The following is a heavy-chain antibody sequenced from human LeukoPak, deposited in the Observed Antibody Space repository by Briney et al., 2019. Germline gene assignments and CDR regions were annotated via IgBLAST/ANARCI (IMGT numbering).Heavy chain of an antibody. J-gene: IGHJ4*02. CDR2: IWCDGSNK. CDR1: GFTFSDYG. D-gene: IGHD5-18*01. Sequence: GKSLRLSCTASGFTFSDYGMHWVRQPPGKGLEWVAIIWCDGSNKTYEDSVKGRFTISRDNSKNSLYLQMNSLRAEDTALYYCAKGGGYSYVPVYFDYWGQGTLVTVSS. CDR3: AKGGGYSYVPVYFDY. V-gene: IGHV3-33*06.